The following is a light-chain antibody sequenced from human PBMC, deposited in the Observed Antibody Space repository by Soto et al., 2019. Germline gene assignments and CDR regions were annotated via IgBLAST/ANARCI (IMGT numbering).Light chain of an antibody. CDR3: QQYGTSPPLT. J-gene: IGKJ4*01. Sequence: EIVLMQSPGTLSLSPGERATLSCRASQTVNNNYLAWYQQKPGQAPRLLIDGASSRATGIPDRFSGSGSGTEFTLTISRLEPEDFAVYYCQQYGTSPPLTFGGGTKVEIK. V-gene: IGKV3-20*01. CDR2: GAS. CDR1: QTVNNNY.